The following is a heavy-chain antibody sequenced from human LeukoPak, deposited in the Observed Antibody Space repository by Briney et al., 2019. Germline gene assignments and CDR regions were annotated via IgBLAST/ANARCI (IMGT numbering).Heavy chain of an antibody. CDR1: GFTFSSYG. V-gene: IGHV3-30*18. CDR2: ISYDGSNK. J-gene: IGHJ5*02. Sequence: GGSLRLSCAASGFTFSSYGMHWVRQALGKGLEWVAVISYDGSNKYYADSVKGRFTISRDNSKNTLYLQMNSLRAEDTAVYYCAKAQGIAAAGVRGWFDPWGQGTLVTVSS. CDR3: AKAQGIAAAGVRGWFDP. D-gene: IGHD6-13*01.